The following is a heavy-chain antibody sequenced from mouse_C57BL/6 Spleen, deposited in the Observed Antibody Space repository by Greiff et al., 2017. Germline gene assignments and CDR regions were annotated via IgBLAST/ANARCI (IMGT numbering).Heavy chain of an antibody. Sequence: QVQLQQSGAELVKPGASVKISCKASGYAFSSYWMNWVKQRPGKGLEWLGQIYPGDGDTNYNGKFKGKATLTADKSSSTAYMQLSSLTSEDSAVYFCAIYYGSTQARDYWGQGTSVTVSS. J-gene: IGHJ4*01. D-gene: IGHD1-1*01. CDR3: AIYYGSTQARDY. V-gene: IGHV1-80*01. CDR1: GYAFSSYW. CDR2: IYPGDGDT.